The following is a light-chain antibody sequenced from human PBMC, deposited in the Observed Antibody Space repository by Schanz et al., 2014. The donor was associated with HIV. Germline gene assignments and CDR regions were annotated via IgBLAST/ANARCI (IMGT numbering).Light chain of an antibody. CDR3: QQRSSWPRLT. CDR1: QRISDSN. CDR2: DAS. J-gene: IGKJ4*01. V-gene: IGKV3-11*01. Sequence: EIVLTQSPGTLSLSPGERATLSCRASQRISDSNFAWYQQKPGQAPRLLIYDASNRATGIPARFSGSGSGTDFTLSISSLEPEDFAIYYCQQRSSWPRLTFGGGTKVEIK.